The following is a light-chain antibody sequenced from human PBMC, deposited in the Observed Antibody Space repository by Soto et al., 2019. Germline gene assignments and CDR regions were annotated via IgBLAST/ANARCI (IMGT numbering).Light chain of an antibody. CDR1: SSDVGGYNY. CDR2: DVS. Sequence: QSVLTQPASVSGSPRQSITLSCSGTSSDVGGYNYVSWYQQHPGKAPKVMIYDVSNRPSGVSNRFSGSKSGNTASLTISGLQAEDEADYYCYSYTTSSTYVFGTGTKVTVL. V-gene: IGLV2-14*01. CDR3: YSYTTSSTYV. J-gene: IGLJ1*01.